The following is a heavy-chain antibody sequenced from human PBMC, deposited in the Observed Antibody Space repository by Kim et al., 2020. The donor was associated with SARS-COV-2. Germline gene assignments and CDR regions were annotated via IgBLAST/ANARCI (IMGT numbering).Heavy chain of an antibody. D-gene: IGHD2-8*02. CDR3: GKDLVPGGLDV. Sequence: INYGDYVKDRFTISRDLAKNSLYLQMNSLRGEDTALYYCGKDLVPGGLDVWGQGTTVTVSS. V-gene: IGHV3-9*01. J-gene: IGHJ6*02. CDR2: I.